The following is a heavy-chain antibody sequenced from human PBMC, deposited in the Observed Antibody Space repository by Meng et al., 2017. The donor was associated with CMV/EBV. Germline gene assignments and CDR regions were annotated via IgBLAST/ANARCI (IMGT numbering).Heavy chain of an antibody. V-gene: IGHV3-33*06. Sequence: GESLKISCAASGFTFSSYGMHWVRQAPGKGLEWVAVIWYDGSNKYYADSVKGRFTISRDNSKNTLYLQMNSLRAEDTAVYYCAKTGAYCSSTSCLSDMDVWGQGTTVTVSS. D-gene: IGHD2-2*01. CDR2: IWYDGSNK. J-gene: IGHJ6*02. CDR3: AKTGAYCSSTSCLSDMDV. CDR1: GFTFSSYG.